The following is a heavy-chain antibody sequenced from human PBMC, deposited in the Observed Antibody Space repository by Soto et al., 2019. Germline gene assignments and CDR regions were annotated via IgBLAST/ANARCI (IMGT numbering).Heavy chain of an antibody. CDR1: GFTFSDYY. D-gene: IGHD6-13*01. CDR2: ISSSGSTI. CDR3: ARESIAAAAISDAFDI. V-gene: IGHV3-11*01. Sequence: GGSLRLSCAASGFTFSDYYMSWIRQAPGKGLEWVSYISSSGSTIYYADSVKGRFTISRDNAKNSLYLQMNSLRAEDTAVYYCARESIAAAAISDAFDIWGQGTMVTVSS. J-gene: IGHJ3*02.